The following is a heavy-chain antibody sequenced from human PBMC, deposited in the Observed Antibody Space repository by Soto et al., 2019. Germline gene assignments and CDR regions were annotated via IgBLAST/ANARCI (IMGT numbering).Heavy chain of an antibody. D-gene: IGHD6-6*01. V-gene: IGHV4-31*03. Sequence: PSETLSLTCTVSGGYISSGGYYWSWIRQHPGKGLEWIGYIYYSGSTYYNPSLKSRVTISVDTSKNQFSLKLSSVTAADTAVYYCAMTLGVYSSLDYYGMDVWGQGTTVTVSS. CDR1: GGYISSGGYY. J-gene: IGHJ6*02. CDR3: AMTLGVYSSLDYYGMDV. CDR2: IYYSGST.